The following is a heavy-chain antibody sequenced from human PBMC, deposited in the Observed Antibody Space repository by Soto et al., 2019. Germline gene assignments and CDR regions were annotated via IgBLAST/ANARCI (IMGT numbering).Heavy chain of an antibody. J-gene: IGHJ5*01. CDR1: GGSIDSGGFY. V-gene: IGHV4-34*01. CDR3: ARAERGPRSWLDS. D-gene: IGHD6-25*01. CDR2: VNHSGEA. Sequence: PSETLSLTCSVCGGSIDSGGFYWTWIRQHPGKGLEWIGEVNHSGEATYNPSLKSRVTISLDTTNNHFSLKMSSVTAADTAIYFCARAERGPRSWLDSWGQGTQVTVSS.